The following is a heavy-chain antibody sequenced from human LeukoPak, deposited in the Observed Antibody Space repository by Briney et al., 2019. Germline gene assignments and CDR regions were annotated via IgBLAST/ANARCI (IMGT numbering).Heavy chain of an antibody. CDR3: ARDGYNGNHMDV. V-gene: IGHV3-30*02. J-gene: IGHJ6*04. D-gene: IGHD5-24*01. Sequence: GGSLRLSCEASRFTFSVYELKSVRQAPGKGLEWVAYIRYDGSNKNYADSVKGRFTISRDNSRDTLYLHMNSLRAEDTAVYYCARDGYNGNHMDVWGKGTTVTVSS. CDR1: RFTFSVYE. CDR2: IRYDGSNK.